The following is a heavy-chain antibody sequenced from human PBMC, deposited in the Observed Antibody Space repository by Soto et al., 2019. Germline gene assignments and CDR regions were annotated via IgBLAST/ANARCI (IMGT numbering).Heavy chain of an antibody. V-gene: IGHV4-59*01. J-gene: IGHJ4*02. Sequence: QVQLQESGPGLVKPSETLSLTCTVSGGAISSYYWSWIRQPPGKGLEWIGYIYYSGSTNYNPSLKSRVTLSVDTAKNQFSLKLSSVTAADTSVYYCARYAVAGNGGVRFDYWGQGTLVTVSS. CDR3: ARYAVAGNGGVRFDY. CDR2: IYYSGST. CDR1: GGAISSYY. D-gene: IGHD6-19*01.